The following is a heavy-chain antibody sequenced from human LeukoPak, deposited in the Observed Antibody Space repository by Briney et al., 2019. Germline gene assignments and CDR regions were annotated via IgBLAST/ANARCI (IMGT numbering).Heavy chain of an antibody. CDR2: ISSSSSYT. D-gene: IGHD6-13*01. Sequence: GGSLRLSCAASGFTFSDYYMSWIRQAPGKGLEWVSYISSSSSYTNYADSVKGRFTISRDNAKNSLYLQMNSLRAEDTAVYYCASVRGYSSSRFNYWGQGTLVTVSS. CDR1: GFTFSDYY. J-gene: IGHJ4*02. CDR3: ASVRGYSSSRFNY. V-gene: IGHV3-11*06.